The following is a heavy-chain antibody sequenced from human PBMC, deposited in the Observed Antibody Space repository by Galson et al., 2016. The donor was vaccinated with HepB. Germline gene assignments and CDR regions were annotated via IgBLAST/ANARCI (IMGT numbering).Heavy chain of an antibody. CDR2: ISGSGSTI. CDR1: GFTFSDYY. CDR3: ARDGRDYSDDAFDV. J-gene: IGHJ3*01. V-gene: IGHV3-11*04. D-gene: IGHD2-21*01. Sequence: SLRLSCAASGFTFSDYYMSWIRQAPGKGLEWVSYISGSGSTIFYADSVKGRFTISRDNAKNSLYLQMNSLRAADTAVYYCARDGRDYSDDAFDVWGQGTMVTVSS.